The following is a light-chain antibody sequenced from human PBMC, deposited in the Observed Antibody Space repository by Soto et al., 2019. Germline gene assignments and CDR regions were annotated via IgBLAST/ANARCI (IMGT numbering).Light chain of an antibody. CDR2: EVS. CDR3: SSYGGSNNYVI. CDR1: SSDVGAYNY. Sequence: QSALTQPPSASGSPGQSVTFSCTGTSSDVGAYNYVSWYQQHPGKAPKLILYEVSKRPSGVPDRFSGSKSGNTASLTVSGLQAEDEAVYYCSSYGGSNNYVIFGGGTKLTVL. V-gene: IGLV2-8*01. J-gene: IGLJ2*01.